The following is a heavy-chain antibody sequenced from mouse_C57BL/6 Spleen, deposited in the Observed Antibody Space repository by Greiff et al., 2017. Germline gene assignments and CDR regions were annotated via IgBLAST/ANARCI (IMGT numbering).Heavy chain of an antibody. Sequence: QVQLQQPGAELVKPGASVKLSCKASGYTFTSYWMQWVKQRPVQGLEWIGEIDPSDSYTNYNQKFKGKATLTVDTSSSTASMQLRSLTSADSAVYYWARGVTTVVDRFWYFYVWGTGTTVTVSS. CDR3: ARGVTTVVDRFWYFYV. CDR1: GYTFTSYW. J-gene: IGHJ1*03. CDR2: IDPSDSYT. D-gene: IGHD1-1*01. V-gene: IGHV1-50*01.